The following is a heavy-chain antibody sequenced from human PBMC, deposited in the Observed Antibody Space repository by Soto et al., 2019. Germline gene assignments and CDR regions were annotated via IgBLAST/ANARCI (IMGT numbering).Heavy chain of an antibody. J-gene: IGHJ4*02. CDR1: GFIFDAYA. D-gene: IGHD6-19*01. Sequence: EVQLLESGGGLVQPGGSLRLSCAVSGFIFDAYAMSWVRQAPGKGLEWVSGISGSGESTYYADSVRGRFTISRDNSKNTLHLQMNSLRAEDTALYFCTKGGTVAGWFYFDSWGQGALVTVSS. V-gene: IGHV3-23*01. CDR2: ISGSGEST. CDR3: TKGGTVAGWFYFDS.